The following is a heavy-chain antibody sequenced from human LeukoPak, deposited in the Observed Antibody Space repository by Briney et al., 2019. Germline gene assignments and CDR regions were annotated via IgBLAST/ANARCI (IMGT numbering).Heavy chain of an antibody. J-gene: IGHJ4*02. CDR2: MNPKIGNT. CDR1: GYTFTSHD. Sequence: ASVKVSCKASGYTFTSHDINWVRRATGQGLEWMGWMNPKIGNTGYAQRFQGRVTMTRDTSRGTAYMELSSLRSEDTAVYYCVRGRGVEDLYSSPYYFDYWGQGTLVTVSS. D-gene: IGHD6-19*01. CDR3: VRGRGVEDLYSSPYYFDY. V-gene: IGHV1-8*01.